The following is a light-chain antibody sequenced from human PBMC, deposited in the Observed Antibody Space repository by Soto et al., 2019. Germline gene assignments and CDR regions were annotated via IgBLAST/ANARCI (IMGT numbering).Light chain of an antibody. CDR1: STDFVSYNR. CDR2: EAS. CDR3: SSYTSSSSLYV. V-gene: IGLV2-18*02. J-gene: IGLJ1*01. Sequence: QSVLTQPPSVSGSPGQSVTISCTGTSTDFVSYNRVSWYQQPPGTAPKLIIYEASNRPSGLSNRFSGSKSGNTASLTISGLQAEDEADYYCSSYTSSSSLYVFGTGTKLTVL.